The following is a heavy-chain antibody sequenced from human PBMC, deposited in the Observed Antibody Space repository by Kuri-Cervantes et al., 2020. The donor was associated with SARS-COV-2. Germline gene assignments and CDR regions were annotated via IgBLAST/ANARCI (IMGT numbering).Heavy chain of an antibody. CDR1: GFTFSSYA. J-gene: IGHJ4*02. CDR3: ANTPVGATRDY. CDR2: IGGHGLPT. D-gene: IGHD1-26*01. V-gene: IGHV3-23*01. Sequence: GESLKISCAASGFTFSSYAMSWVRQTPGKGLEWVSAIGGHGLPTYYADPVKGRFTISRDNSKNTLYLQMNSLRAEDTAVYYCANTPVGATRDYWGQGTLVTVSS.